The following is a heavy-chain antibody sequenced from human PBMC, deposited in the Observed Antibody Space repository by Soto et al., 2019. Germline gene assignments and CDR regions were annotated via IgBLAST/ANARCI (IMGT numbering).Heavy chain of an antibody. CDR2: ISGGGETT. V-gene: IGHV3-23*01. CDR1: GFTFNNYA. CDR3: AKGRGGSGSLAPRVDF. D-gene: IGHD3-10*01. J-gene: IGHJ4*02. Sequence: EVQLLDSGGGLVQPGGSLRLSCAASGFTFNNYAMTWVRQAPGKGLEWVSAISGGGETTSYADSVKGRFNVSRDGSKNTLYLQMSSLRAEDTALYYCAKGRGGSGSLAPRVDFWGQGTLVTVSS.